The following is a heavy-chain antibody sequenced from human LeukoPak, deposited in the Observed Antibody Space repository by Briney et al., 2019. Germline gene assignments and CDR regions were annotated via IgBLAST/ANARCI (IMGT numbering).Heavy chain of an antibody. CDR2: INHSGST. Sequence: SETLSLTCTVSGGSISSSSYYWSRIRQPPGKGLERIGEINHSGSTNYNPSLKSRVTISVDTSKNQFSLKLSSVTAADTAVYYCVRGTMVRGAPAFDIWGQGTMVTVSS. J-gene: IGHJ3*02. CDR3: VRGTMVRGAPAFDI. D-gene: IGHD3-10*01. V-gene: IGHV4-39*07. CDR1: GGSISSSSYY.